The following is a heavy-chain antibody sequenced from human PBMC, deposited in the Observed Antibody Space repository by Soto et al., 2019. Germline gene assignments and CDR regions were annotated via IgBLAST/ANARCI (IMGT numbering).Heavy chain of an antibody. J-gene: IGHJ4*02. Sequence: QVQLVASGGGVVPPGRSLRLSCAASVFTFSSYGMHWVRQAPGNGLEWVAVISYDGSNNYYADSVKGRFTISRDNSKNTLYLQMNSLRAEDSEVYSCAKDLVYWGQGNLVTVSS. D-gene: IGHD2-8*02. CDR3: AKDLVY. V-gene: IGHV3-30*18. CDR1: VFTFSSYG. CDR2: ISYDGSNN.